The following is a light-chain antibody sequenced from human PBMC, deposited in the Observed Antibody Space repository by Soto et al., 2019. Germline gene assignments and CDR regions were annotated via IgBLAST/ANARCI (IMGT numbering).Light chain of an antibody. CDR1: QGISNN. CDR3: QKYNRAPRT. CDR2: AAS. Sequence: DIEMTQSPSSLSASVGDRATITCRASQGISNNLAWYQQKPGQVPKLLIYAASTLPSGLPSRFSGSGSGTDFTLTISMLQPEDVATYYWQKYNRAPRTFGQGTKVEIK. V-gene: IGKV1-27*01. J-gene: IGKJ1*01.